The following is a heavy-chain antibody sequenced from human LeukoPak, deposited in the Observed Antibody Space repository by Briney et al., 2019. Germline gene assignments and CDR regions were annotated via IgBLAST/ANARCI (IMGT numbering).Heavy chain of an antibody. CDR2: IYYSGST. CDR1: GASISSYY. V-gene: IGHV4-59*01. CDR3: ARLYASGSPPGY. D-gene: IGHD3-10*01. Sequence: PSETLSLTCTVSGASISSYYWSWIRQPPGKALEWIGYIYYSGSTYSNPSLKSRVTISIDTSKNQFSLKLNSVTAADTAVYYCARLYASGSPPGYWGQGTLVTVSS. J-gene: IGHJ4*02.